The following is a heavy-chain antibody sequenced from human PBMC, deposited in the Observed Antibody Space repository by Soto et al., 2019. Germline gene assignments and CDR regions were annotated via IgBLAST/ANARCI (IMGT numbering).Heavy chain of an antibody. J-gene: IGHJ4*02. D-gene: IGHD1-26*01. CDR3: ARVSGSYDGFSKYYYDY. Sequence: PSETLSLTCTVSGTSISSTNYYWGWIRQPPGKGLEWIATIYDSGITYYHPSLESRVTISVDTSKNQFSLKLSSVTAADTAVYYCARVSGSYDGFSKYYYDYWGQGTLVTVSS. CDR2: IYDSGIT. CDR1: GTSISSTNYY. V-gene: IGHV4-39*07.